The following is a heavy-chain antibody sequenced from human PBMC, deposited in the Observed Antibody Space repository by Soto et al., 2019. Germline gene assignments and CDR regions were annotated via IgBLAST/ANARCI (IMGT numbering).Heavy chain of an antibody. J-gene: IGHJ4*02. D-gene: IGHD3-9*01. Sequence: EVQLVESGGGLVQPGGSLRLSCAASGFLFNTYWMFWVRQAPRKGLLWVSRIKSDGSSTNYADSVKGRFTISRDNAKNTLYLQMTSLRAEDTAVYYCAIGGGDYNYLDYWGQGIRVTVPS. CDR2: IKSDGSST. CDR3: AIGGGDYNYLDY. V-gene: IGHV3-74*01. CDR1: GFLFNTYW.